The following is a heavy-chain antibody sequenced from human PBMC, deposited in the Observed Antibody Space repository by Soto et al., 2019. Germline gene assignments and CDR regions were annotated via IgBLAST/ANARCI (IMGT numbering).Heavy chain of an antibody. D-gene: IGHD6-13*01. CDR2: ISPGESA. CDR3: AREFPGALVRSRAFDF. J-gene: IGHJ3*01. Sequence: QVQLQESGPGLVKPSETLSLTCTVSGGSISSYYWSWVRQPAGRDLAWIGRISPGESASYNPSLHSRVTMSIDTSRNQISLKLTSLSAADTAVYFCAREFPGALVRSRAFDFWGPGTLVTVSS. V-gene: IGHV4-4*07. CDR1: GGSISSYY.